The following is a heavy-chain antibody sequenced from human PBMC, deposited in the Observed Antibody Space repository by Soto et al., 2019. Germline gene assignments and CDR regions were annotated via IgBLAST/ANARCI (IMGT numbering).Heavy chain of an antibody. CDR2: ISSSGSTI. D-gene: IGHD3-22*01. CDR3: ARSHLYYDSSGYPDY. J-gene: IGHJ4*02. Sequence: PGGSLRLSCAASGFTFSEYYMSWIRQAPGKGLEWVSYISSSGSTIYYADSVKGRFTISRDNAKNSLYLQMNSLRAEDTAVYYCARSHLYYDSSGYPDYWGQGTLVTVSS. CDR1: GFTFSEYY. V-gene: IGHV3-11*01.